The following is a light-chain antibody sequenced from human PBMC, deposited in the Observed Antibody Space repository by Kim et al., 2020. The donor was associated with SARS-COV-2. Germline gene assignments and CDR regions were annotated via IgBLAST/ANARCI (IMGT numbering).Light chain of an antibody. J-gene: IGKJ1*01. CDR2: GAS. CDR3: QQYGSSPT. V-gene: IGKV3-20*01. Sequence: EIVLTQSPGTLSLSPGERATLTCRASQSVSSSYYLAWCQQKPGQAPRLLIYGASSRATGIPDRFSGSGSGTDFTLTISRLEPEDFAVYYCQQYGSSPTFGQGTKVDIK. CDR1: QSVSSSY.